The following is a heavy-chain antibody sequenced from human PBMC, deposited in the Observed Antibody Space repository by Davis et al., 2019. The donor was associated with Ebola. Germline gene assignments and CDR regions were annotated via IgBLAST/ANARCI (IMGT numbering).Heavy chain of an antibody. CDR1: GYTFTSYG. J-gene: IGHJ5*02. D-gene: IGHD6-19*01. Sequence: ASVKVSCKASGYTFTSYGISWVRQAPGQGLEWMGWISAYNGNTNYAQKLQGRVTITRDTSESTAYMELSSLRSEDTAVYYCARAVAAWFDPWGQGTLVTVSS. CDR2: ISAYNGNT. V-gene: IGHV1-18*01. CDR3: ARAVAAWFDP.